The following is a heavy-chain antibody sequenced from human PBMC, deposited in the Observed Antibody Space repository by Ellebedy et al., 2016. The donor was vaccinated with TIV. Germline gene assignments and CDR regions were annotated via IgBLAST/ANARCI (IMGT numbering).Heavy chain of an antibody. CDR1: GGSISSGGYY. CDR2: IYYSGST. Sequence: SETLSLTCTVSGGSISSGGYYWSWIRQHPGKGLEWIGYIYYSGSTYYNPSLKSRVTISVDTSKNQFSLKLSSVTAADTAVYYCARAPGYDFWSGWFDPWGQGTLVTVSS. D-gene: IGHD3-3*01. CDR3: ARAPGYDFWSGWFDP. J-gene: IGHJ5*02. V-gene: IGHV4-31*03.